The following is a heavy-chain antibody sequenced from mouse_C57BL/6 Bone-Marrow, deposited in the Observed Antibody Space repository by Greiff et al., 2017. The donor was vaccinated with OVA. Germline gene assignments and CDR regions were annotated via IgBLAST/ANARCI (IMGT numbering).Heavy chain of an antibody. V-gene: IGHV1-80*01. CDR1: GYAFSSYW. CDR2: IYPGDGDT. CDR3: ARNLLMGGYFDY. J-gene: IGHJ2*01. Sequence: VQLQQSGAELVKPGASVKISCKASGYAFSSYWMNWVKQRPGKGLEWIGQIYPGDGDTNYNGKFKGKATLTADKSSSTAYMQLSSLTSEDSAVYFCARNLLMGGYFDYWGQGTTLTVSS. D-gene: IGHD2-1*01.